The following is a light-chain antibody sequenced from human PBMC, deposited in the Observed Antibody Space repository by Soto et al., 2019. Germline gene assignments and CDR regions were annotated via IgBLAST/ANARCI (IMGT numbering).Light chain of an antibody. Sequence: QSALTQPASVSGSPGQSITISCTGTSSDVGGYNYVSWYQQHPGKAPKLMIYEVSKWPSGVSNRFSGSKSGNTASLTISGLQDEDEADYYCSSYTSRSTRVFGGGTKLTVL. V-gene: IGLV2-14*01. J-gene: IGLJ3*02. CDR1: SSDVGGYNY. CDR3: SSYTSRSTRV. CDR2: EVS.